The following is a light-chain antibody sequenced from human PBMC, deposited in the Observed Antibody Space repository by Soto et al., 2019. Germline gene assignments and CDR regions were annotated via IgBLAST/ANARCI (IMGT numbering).Light chain of an antibody. V-gene: IGLV1-44*01. CDR2: SNN. Sequence: QSVLTQPPSASGTPGQRVTISCAGSSSNIGSNTVNWYQQLPGTAPKLLIHSNNQRPSGVPDRFSASKSGTSASLAISGLQSEDEADYYCATWDDRLNGPVFGGGTQLTVL. CDR1: SSNIGSNT. J-gene: IGLJ7*01. CDR3: ATWDDRLNGPV.